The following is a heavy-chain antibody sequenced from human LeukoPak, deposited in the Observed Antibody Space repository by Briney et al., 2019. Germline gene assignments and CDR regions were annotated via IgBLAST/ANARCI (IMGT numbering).Heavy chain of an antibody. Sequence: SETLSLTCTVSGGSISSYYWSWIRQPPGKGLEWIGYIYYSGSTNYNPSLKSRVTISVDTSKNQFSLKLSSVTAADTAVYYCAGGPTVRVNDYGGQGTLVTVSS. V-gene: IGHV4-59*01. J-gene: IGHJ4*02. CDR2: IYYSGST. D-gene: IGHD4-11*01. CDR3: AGGPTVRVNDY. CDR1: GGSISSYY.